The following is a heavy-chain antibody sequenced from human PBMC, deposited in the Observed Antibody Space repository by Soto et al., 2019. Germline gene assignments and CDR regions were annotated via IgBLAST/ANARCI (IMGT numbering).Heavy chain of an antibody. CDR1: GGSISSGGYY. Sequence: SETLSLTCSVSGGSISSGGYYWSWIRQHPGKGLEWIGYIYYSGSTYYNPSLKSRVTISVDTSKNQFSLKLSSVTAADTAVYYCASSDDRAAGTIDYFDYWGQGTLVTVSS. CDR2: IYYSGST. J-gene: IGHJ4*02. CDR3: ASSDDRAAGTIDYFDY. D-gene: IGHD6-13*01. V-gene: IGHV4-31*03.